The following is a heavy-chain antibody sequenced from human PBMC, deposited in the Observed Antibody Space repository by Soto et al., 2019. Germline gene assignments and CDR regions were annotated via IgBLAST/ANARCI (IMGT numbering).Heavy chain of an antibody. CDR3: ASLPATSDFDY. D-gene: IGHD2-2*01. J-gene: IGHJ4*02. V-gene: IGHV4-4*02. Sequence: SESLSHTCFVSGCPISSINWWSWVRQPPGKGLEWIGEIYHSGSTNYNPSLKSRVTISVDKSKNQSSLKLSSVTAADTAVYYCASLPATSDFDYWGQG. CDR1: GCPISSINW. CDR2: IYHSGST.